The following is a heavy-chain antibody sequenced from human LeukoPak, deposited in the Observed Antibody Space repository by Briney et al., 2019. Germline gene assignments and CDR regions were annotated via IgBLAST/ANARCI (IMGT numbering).Heavy chain of an antibody. D-gene: IGHD5-12*01. CDR2: ISAYNGNT. J-gene: IGHJ6*03. CDR3: ARVLGPVGYSGYVGGSPYYYYYMDV. V-gene: IGHV1-18*01. CDR1: GYTFTSYG. Sequence: GASVKVSCKASGYTFTSYGISWVRQAPGQGLEWMGWISAYNGNTNYAQKLQGRVTMTTDTSTSTAYMELRSLRSDDTAVYYCARVLGPVGYSGYVGGSPYYYYYMDVWGKGTTVTVSS.